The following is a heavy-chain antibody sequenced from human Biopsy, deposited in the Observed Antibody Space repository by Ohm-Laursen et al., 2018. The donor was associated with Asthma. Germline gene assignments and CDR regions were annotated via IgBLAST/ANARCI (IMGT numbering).Heavy chain of an antibody. D-gene: IGHD5-12*01. CDR1: GDPFSIFT. CDR2: LIPVLGTP. V-gene: IGHV1-69*13. J-gene: IGHJ6*02. Sequence: SVKVSCKASGDPFSIFTYSWVRQAPGQGLEWMGGLIPVLGTPDHAQMFEGRVTIIADESTSTAYMELSSLSSEDTAVYYCARGYSGSDRIVYYYSGLEVWGQGTTVTVSS. CDR3: ARGYSGSDRIVYYYSGLEV.